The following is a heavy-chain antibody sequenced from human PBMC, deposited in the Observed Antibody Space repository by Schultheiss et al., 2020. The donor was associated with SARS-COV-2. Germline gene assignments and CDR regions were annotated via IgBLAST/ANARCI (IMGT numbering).Heavy chain of an antibody. CDR2: IDHSGST. Sequence: SQTLSLTCAAYDVSFTGYYWSWIRQPPGKGLEWIGEIDHSGSTNYNPSLKSRVTISVDTSKNQFSLKLSSVTAADTAVYYCARDRDSSAWYWPGLDVWGQGTTVTVSS. V-gene: IGHV4-34*01. CDR3: ARDRDSSAWYWPGLDV. J-gene: IGHJ6*02. D-gene: IGHD6-19*01. CDR1: DVSFTGYY.